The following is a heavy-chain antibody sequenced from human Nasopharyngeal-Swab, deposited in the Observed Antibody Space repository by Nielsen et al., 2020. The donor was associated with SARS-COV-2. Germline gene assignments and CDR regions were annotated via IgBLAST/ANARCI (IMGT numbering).Heavy chain of an antibody. J-gene: IGHJ5*02. Sequence: SVQVSCKASGGTFSSYTFAWVRHAPGQGLEWMGRVIPILDITNYAQKFQGRVTFTADKSTGTVYMDLNSLDSDDTAIYYCARGRSGGATNWFDPWGQGTLVTVSS. V-gene: IGHV1-69*02. CDR3: ARGRSGGATNWFDP. D-gene: IGHD2-15*01. CDR2: VIPILDIT. CDR1: GGTFSSYT.